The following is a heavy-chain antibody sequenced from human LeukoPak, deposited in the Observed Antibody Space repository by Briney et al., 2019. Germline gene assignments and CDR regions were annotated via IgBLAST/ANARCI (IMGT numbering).Heavy chain of an antibody. CDR1: GFTFSSYS. V-gene: IGHV3-21*01. Sequence: GGSLRLSCAASGFTFSSYSMNWVRQAPGKGLEWVSSISSSSSYIYYADSVKGRFTISRDNAKNSLYLQMNSLRAEDTAVYYCARSRDGYNPKYFDYWGRGTLVTVSS. J-gene: IGHJ4*02. D-gene: IGHD5-24*01. CDR3: ARSRDGYNPKYFDY. CDR2: ISSSSSYI.